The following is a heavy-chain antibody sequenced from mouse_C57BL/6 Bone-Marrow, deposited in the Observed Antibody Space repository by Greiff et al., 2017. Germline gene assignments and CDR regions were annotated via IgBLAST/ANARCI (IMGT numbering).Heavy chain of an antibody. CDR3: ARSGITTVVAPFAY. D-gene: IGHD1-1*01. CDR1: GYSFTDYN. J-gene: IGHJ3*01. V-gene: IGHV1-39*01. CDR2: INPNYGTT. Sequence: EVQLQQSGPELVKPGASVKISCKASGYSFTDYNMNWVKQSNGKSLEWIGVINPNYGTTSYNQKFKGKATLTVDQSSSTAYMQLNSLTSEDSAVYDCARSGITTVVAPFAYWGQGTLVTVSA.